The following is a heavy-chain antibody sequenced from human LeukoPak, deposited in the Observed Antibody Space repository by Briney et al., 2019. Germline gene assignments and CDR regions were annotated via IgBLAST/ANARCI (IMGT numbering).Heavy chain of an antibody. D-gene: IGHD6-19*01. J-gene: IGHJ4*02. V-gene: IGHV1-8*01. CDR2: MNPNSGNT. CDR3: ARGPEGYIAVAGTDY. CDR1: GYTFTSYN. Sequence: ASVKVSCKASGYTFTSYNINWVRQATGQGLEWMGWMNPNSGNTGYAQKFQGRVTMTRNTSISTAYMELSSLRSEDTAVYYCARGPEGYIAVAGTDYWGQGTLVTVSS.